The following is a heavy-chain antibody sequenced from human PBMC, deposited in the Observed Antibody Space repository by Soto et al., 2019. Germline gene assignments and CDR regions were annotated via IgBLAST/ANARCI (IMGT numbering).Heavy chain of an antibody. V-gene: IGHV3-21*01. CDR2: IDSSGSHT. J-gene: IGHJ4*02. D-gene: IGHD3-22*01. Sequence: EVQMVESGGGLVKPGGSLRLSCAASGITFSNYYMNWVRQAPGKALEWVSSIDSSGSHTFYADSVKGRFTISRDNAINSLYLQMNSLRAEDTAVYHCAGTYDSLDYWGQGTLVTVSS. CDR1: GITFSNYY. CDR3: AGTYDSLDY.